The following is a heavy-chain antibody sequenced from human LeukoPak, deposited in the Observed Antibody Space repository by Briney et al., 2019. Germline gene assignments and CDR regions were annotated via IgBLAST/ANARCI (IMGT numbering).Heavy chain of an antibody. D-gene: IGHD3-10*01. Sequence: SETLSLTCTVSGASISSGNYYWSWIRQPAGKGLEWIGRIYTSGSTNYNPSLESRVTISLDTSKNQFSLKMNSVTAADTAVYYCARVIWFGAVFDYWGQGTLVTVSS. V-gene: IGHV4-61*02. CDR2: IYTSGST. CDR1: GASISSGNYY. J-gene: IGHJ4*02. CDR3: ARVIWFGAVFDY.